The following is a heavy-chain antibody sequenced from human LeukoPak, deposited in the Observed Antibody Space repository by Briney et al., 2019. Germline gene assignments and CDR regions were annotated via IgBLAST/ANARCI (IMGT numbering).Heavy chain of an antibody. Sequence: SETLSLTCAVYGGSFSGYYWSWIRQPPGKGLEWIGEINHSGSTNYNPSLKSRVTISVDTSKNQFSLKLSSVTAADTAVYYCAREARATVSYYYYYMDVWGKGTTVTVSS. D-gene: IGHD1-26*01. CDR3: AREARATVSYYYYYMDV. CDR1: GGSFSGYY. J-gene: IGHJ6*03. CDR2: INHSGST. V-gene: IGHV4-34*01.